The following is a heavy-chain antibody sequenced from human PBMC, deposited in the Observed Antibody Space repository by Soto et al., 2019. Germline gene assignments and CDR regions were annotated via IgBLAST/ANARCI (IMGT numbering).Heavy chain of an antibody. J-gene: IGHJ4*02. CDR2: INSDGSST. V-gene: IGHV3-74*01. CDR1: GFTFSSYW. Sequence: PGGSLRLSCAASGFTFSSYWMHWVRQAPGKGLVWVSRINSDGSSTSYADSVKGRFTISRDNAKNTLYLQMNSLRAEDTAVYYCARGADYYDSSGYYWPAWYFDYWGQGTLVTVSS. CDR3: ARGADYYDSSGYYWPAWYFDY. D-gene: IGHD3-22*01.